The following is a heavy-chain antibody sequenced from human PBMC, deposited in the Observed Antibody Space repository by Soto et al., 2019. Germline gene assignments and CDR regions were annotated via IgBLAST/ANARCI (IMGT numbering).Heavy chain of an antibody. V-gene: IGHV1-3*01. J-gene: IGHJ6*03. CDR3: AREGVVRGVRASNYYYYMDV. CDR2: INAGNGNT. CDR1: GYTFTSYA. Sequence: QVQLVQSGAEVKKPGASVKVSCKASGYTFTSYAMHWVRQAPGQRLEWMGWINAGNGNTKYSQKFQGRVTITRDTSASTAYMELSSLRSEDTAVYYCAREGVVRGVRASNYYYYMDVWGKGTTVTVSS. D-gene: IGHD3-10*01.